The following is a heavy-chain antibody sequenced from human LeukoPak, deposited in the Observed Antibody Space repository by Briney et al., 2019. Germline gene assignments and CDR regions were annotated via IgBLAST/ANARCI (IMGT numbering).Heavy chain of an antibody. J-gene: IGHJ3*01. CDR1: GGSISDYY. D-gene: IGHD3-22*01. CDR3: ARGTGAYYYL. V-gene: IGHV4-59*01. CDR2: IYYSGST. Sequence: TSQTLSLTCTVSGGSISDYYWSWIRQPPGKGLEWIGYIYYSGSTKYNPYLKSRVTISIDTSKNQFSLKLSSVTAADTALYYCARGTGAYYYLWGQGTMVTVSS.